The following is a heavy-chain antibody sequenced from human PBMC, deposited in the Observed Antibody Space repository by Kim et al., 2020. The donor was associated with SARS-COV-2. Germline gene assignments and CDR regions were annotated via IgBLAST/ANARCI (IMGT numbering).Heavy chain of an antibody. CDR3: VRGGGHDPDAFDI. CDR2: IRSKAFGATT. Sequence: GGSLRLSCTASGFNFGDYAMTWFRQAPGKGLEWVGLIRSKAFGATTEYAASGQGRFSISRDDSKTIAYLDMNSLKGEDTAVYYCVRGGGHDPDAFDIWGQGTLVTVSS. D-gene: IGHD3-10*01. V-gene: IGHV3-49*03. CDR1: GFNFGDYA. J-gene: IGHJ3*02.